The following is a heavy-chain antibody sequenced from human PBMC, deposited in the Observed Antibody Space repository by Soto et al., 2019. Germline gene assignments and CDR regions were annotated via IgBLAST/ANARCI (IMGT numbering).Heavy chain of an antibody. V-gene: IGHV1-46*01. CDR1: GYTFTSYY. CDR3: ARDAEYSSSQGSGMDV. Sequence: ASVKVCGKAAGYTFTSYYIHWVRHAPGQGLEWMGIINPSGGSTSYAQKFQGRVNMTRDTSTSTVYMELSSLRSEDTAVYYCARDAEYSSSQGSGMDVWGQGTTVTVSS. J-gene: IGHJ6*02. CDR2: INPSGGST. D-gene: IGHD6-6*01.